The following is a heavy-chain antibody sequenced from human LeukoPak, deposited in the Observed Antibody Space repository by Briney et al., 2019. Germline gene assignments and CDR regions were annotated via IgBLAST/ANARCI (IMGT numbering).Heavy chain of an antibody. CDR1: GFTFSSYG. J-gene: IGHJ4*02. D-gene: IGHD2-21*02. Sequence: GGSLRLSCAASGFTFSSYGMHWVRQAPGKGLEWVAVISYDGSNKYYADSVKGRFTISRDNSKNTLYLQMNSLRAEDTAVYYCARPWFGGNSYLGVDYWGQGTLVTVSS. V-gene: IGHV3-30*03. CDR3: ARPWFGGNSYLGVDY. CDR2: ISYDGSNK.